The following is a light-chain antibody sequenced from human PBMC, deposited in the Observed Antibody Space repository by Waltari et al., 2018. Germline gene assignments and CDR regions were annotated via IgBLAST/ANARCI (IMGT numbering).Light chain of an antibody. J-gene: IGLJ3*02. Sequence: QSALTQPASVSGSPGQSITISCAGIGTALATSDFVSWYQHHPDRAPQVIIYDVTNRPSGISARFSASKSADTASLTISGLQAEDEGDYYCASQRPDGVVLFGGGTRVTVL. CDR3: ASQRPDGVVL. CDR2: DVT. CDR1: GTALATSDF. V-gene: IGLV2-14*03.